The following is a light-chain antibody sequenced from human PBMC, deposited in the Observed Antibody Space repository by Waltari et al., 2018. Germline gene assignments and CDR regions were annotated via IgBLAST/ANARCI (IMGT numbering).Light chain of an antibody. CDR3: NSRDSSGDRPYV. Sequence: SSELTQDPALSVALGQTVRITCQGDSLRSYYASWYQQRPGQAPLLVIHGRNNRPSGIPDRFSGSDSGTAASLTIAGAQAEDEADYFCNSRDSSGDRPYVFGTGTKVTVV. CDR1: SLRSYY. J-gene: IGLJ1*01. V-gene: IGLV3-19*01. CDR2: GRN.